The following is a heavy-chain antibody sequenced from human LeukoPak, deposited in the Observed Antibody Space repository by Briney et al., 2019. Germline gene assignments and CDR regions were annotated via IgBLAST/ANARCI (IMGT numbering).Heavy chain of an antibody. Sequence: ASVKVSCKASGYTFTSYYMHWVRQAPGQGLEWMGIINPSGGDTTYAQKFQGRLSMTRDMSTSTVYMELSSLRSEDTAVYYCARTFYEQMPHFDYWGQGTLVTVSS. CDR2: INPSGGDT. J-gene: IGHJ4*02. V-gene: IGHV1-46*01. CDR3: ARTFYEQMPHFDY. D-gene: IGHD3-16*01. CDR1: GYTFTSYY.